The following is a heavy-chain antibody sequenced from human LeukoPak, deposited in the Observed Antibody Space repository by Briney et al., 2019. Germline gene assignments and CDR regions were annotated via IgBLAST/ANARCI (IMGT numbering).Heavy chain of an antibody. CDR1: GFTVSSNY. Sequence: GGSLRLSCAASGFTVSSNYVSWVRQAPGKGLEWVSVIYSGGSTYYADSVKGRFTISRDNSKNTLYLQMNSLRAEDTAVYYCARDASVRSGSSPGMDVWGQGTTVTVSS. CDR2: IYSGGST. J-gene: IGHJ6*02. CDR3: ARDASVRSGSSPGMDV. V-gene: IGHV3-53*01. D-gene: IGHD1-26*01.